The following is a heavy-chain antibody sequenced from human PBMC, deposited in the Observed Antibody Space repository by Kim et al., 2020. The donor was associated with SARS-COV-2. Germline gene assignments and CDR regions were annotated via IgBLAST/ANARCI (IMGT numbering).Heavy chain of an antibody. V-gene: IGHV3-7*01. J-gene: IGHJ4*02. CDR3: ARDRGYCSGGSCYTAGYFDY. CDR1: GFTFSSYW. Sequence: GGSLRLSCAASGFTFSSYWMSWVRQAPGKGLEWVANIKQDGSEKHYVDSVKGRFTISRDNAKNSLYLQMNSLRAEDTAVYYCARDRGYCSGGSCYTAGYFDYWGQGTLVTVSS. D-gene: IGHD2-15*01. CDR2: IKQDGSEK.